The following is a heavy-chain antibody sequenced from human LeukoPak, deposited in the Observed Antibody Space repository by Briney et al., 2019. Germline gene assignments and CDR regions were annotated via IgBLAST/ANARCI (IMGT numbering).Heavy chain of an antibody. CDR2: ISGSGGST. Sequence: PGGSLRLSCAASGFTFSSYAMHWVRQAPGKGLEWVSAISGSGGSTYYADSVKSRFTISRDNSKNTLYLQMSSLRAEDTAVYYCAKFPQLAHFDYWGQGTLVTVSS. D-gene: IGHD6-13*01. V-gene: IGHV3-23*01. CDR3: AKFPQLAHFDY. J-gene: IGHJ4*02. CDR1: GFTFSSYA.